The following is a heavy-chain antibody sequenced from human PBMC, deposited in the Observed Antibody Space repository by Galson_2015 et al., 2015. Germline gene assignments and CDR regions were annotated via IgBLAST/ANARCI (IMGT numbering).Heavy chain of an antibody. CDR3: AKVHVGMPVEFDP. V-gene: IGHV3-30*18. J-gene: IGHJ5*02. Sequence: SLRLSCAASGFTFSSYGMHWVRQAPGKGLEWVAVISYDGSNKYYADSVKGRFTISRDNSKNTLYLQMNSLRAEDTAVYYCAKVHVGMPVEFDPWGQGTLVTVSS. CDR2: ISYDGSNK. CDR1: GFTFSSYG. D-gene: IGHD2-2*01.